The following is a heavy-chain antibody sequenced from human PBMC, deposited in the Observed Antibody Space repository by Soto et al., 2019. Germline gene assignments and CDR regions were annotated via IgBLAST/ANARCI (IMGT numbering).Heavy chain of an antibody. CDR3: ARGGIWVRGLIDYDILTGYYMYDYYGMDV. D-gene: IGHD3-9*01. J-gene: IGHJ6*02. V-gene: IGHV1-69*13. Sequence: SVKVSCKASGGTFSSYAISWVRQAPGQGLEWMGGIIHIFGTANYAQKFQGRVTITADDSTRTAYMELSSLRSEDTAVSYCARGGIWVRGLIDYDILTGYYMYDYYGMDVWGQGTTVTVSS. CDR2: IIHIFGTA. CDR1: GGTFSSYA.